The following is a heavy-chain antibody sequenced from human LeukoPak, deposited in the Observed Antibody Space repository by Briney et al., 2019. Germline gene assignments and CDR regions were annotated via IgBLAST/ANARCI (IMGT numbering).Heavy chain of an antibody. CDR3: ARDQGGATSY. V-gene: IGHV3-66*01. CDR2: IYSGDRT. Sequence: GGPLRLSCAASGLIVSSNYMGWVRQAPGKGLEWVSLIYSGDRTYYADSVKGRFTISRDNYKNTLYLQMNRLRAEDTAVYYCARDQGGATSYWGQGTLVTVSS. D-gene: IGHD1-26*01. CDR1: GLIVSSNY. J-gene: IGHJ4*02.